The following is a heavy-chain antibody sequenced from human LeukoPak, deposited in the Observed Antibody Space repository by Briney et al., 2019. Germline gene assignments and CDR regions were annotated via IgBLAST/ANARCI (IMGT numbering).Heavy chain of an antibody. D-gene: IGHD6-6*01. CDR3: ARRADHSSSSLPGEFDY. J-gene: IGHJ4*02. CDR1: GGSISSYY. V-gene: IGHV4-59*08. CDR2: IYYSGST. Sequence: SETLSLTCTVSGGSISSYYWNWIRQPPGKTLEWIGYIYYSGSTNYNPSLKSRVTTSVDTSKNQFSLKLRSVTAADTAVYYCARRADHSSSSLPGEFDYWGQGTLVTVSS.